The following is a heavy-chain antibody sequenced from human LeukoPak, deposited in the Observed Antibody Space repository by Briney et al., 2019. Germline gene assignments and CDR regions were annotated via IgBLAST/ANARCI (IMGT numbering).Heavy chain of an antibody. D-gene: IGHD1-1*01. CDR3: ARDRGTWNDDGFDY. Sequence: SETLSFTCTVSGGSISSTDYYWSWIRQPAGKGLEWIGRVYPSGTANYNPSLKSRVTISVDMSKKQFSLKLSSVTAADTAVYYCARDRGTWNDDGFDYWGQGTLVTVSS. V-gene: IGHV4-61*02. J-gene: IGHJ4*02. CDR2: VYPSGTA. CDR1: GGSISSTDYY.